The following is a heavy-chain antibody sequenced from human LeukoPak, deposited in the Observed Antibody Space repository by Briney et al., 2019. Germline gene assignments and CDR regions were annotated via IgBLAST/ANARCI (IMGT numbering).Heavy chain of an antibody. J-gene: IGHJ4*02. Sequence: PSETLSLTCTVSGGSISSYYWSWIRQPPGKGLEWIGYIYYSGSTNYNPSLKSRVTISVDTSKNQFSLKLSSVTAADTAVYYCARHSSGRIDYWGQGTLVTVSS. CDR3: ARHSSGRIDY. CDR1: GGSISSYY. D-gene: IGHD6-25*01. V-gene: IGHV4-59*08. CDR2: IYYSGST.